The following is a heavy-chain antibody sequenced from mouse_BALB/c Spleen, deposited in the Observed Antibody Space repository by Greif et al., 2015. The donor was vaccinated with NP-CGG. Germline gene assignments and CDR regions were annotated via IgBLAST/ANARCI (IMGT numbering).Heavy chain of an antibody. CDR1: GFDIKDYY. CDR2: IDPENGNT. V-gene: IGHV14-1*02. J-gene: IGHJ3*01. Sequence: EVQLRQSGAELVRPGALVKLSCKASGFDIKDYYMHWVKQRPEPGLEWIGWIDPENGNTIYDPKFPGKASITAATSSNSSDLQLRSLTSEDTAVYYCARGGNSAYCGQWTLVTVSA. D-gene: IGHD2-1*01. CDR3: ARGGNSAY.